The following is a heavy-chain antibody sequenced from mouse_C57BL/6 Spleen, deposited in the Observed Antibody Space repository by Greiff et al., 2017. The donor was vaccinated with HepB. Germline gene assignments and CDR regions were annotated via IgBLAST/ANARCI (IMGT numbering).Heavy chain of an antibody. CDR3: TRLGYGSSYDFDV. CDR2: IYPGMASDT. Sequence: EVQLQQSGTVLARPGASVKMSCKTSGYTFTSYWMHWVKQRPGQGLEWIGAIYPGMASDTSYNEKFKGKGKLTAVTSASTAYMELSSLTNEDSAVYYCTRLGYGSSYDFDVWGTGTTVTVSS. V-gene: IGHV1-5*01. D-gene: IGHD1-1*01. J-gene: IGHJ1*03. CDR1: GYTFTSYW.